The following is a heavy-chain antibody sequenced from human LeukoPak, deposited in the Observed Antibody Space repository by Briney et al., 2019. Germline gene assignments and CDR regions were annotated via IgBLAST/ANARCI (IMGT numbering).Heavy chain of an antibody. CDR1: GYTFTSYA. J-gene: IGHJ4*02. CDR2: INAGNGNT. Sequence: ASVKVSCKASGYTFTSYAMHWVRQAPGQRLEWMGWINAGNGNTKYSQKFQGRVTITRDTSASTAYMELSSLRSEDTAVYYCARDRSRSSSGWEFDYWGQGTLVTVPS. CDR3: ARDRSRSSSGWEFDY. D-gene: IGHD6-25*01. V-gene: IGHV1-3*01.